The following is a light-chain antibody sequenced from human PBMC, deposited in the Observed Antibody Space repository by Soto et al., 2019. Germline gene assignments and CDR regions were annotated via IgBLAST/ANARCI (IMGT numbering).Light chain of an antibody. J-gene: IGLJ2*01. Sequence: QSVLTQPPSASGSPGQSVTISCTGTSSAVAGYNYASWYQQHPGKAPKLMIYEVNKRPSGVPDRFSDSKSGTTASLTVSGLQAEDEADYYCSSYTGSNDVVFGGGTKLTVL. CDR1: SSAVAGYNY. CDR3: SSYTGSNDVV. V-gene: IGLV2-8*01. CDR2: EVN.